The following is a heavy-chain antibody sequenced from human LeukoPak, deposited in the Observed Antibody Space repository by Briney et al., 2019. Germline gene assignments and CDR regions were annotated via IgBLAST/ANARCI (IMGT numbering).Heavy chain of an antibody. CDR3: AKDYGYSSSWYDY. CDR2: ISWDSASV. D-gene: IGHD6-13*01. Sequence: GGSLRLSCEASGFTFDDYGMHWVRQAPGKGREWVSTISWDSASVGYVASVKGRFTISREHAKNTLYLQMNSLRPEDTALYYCAKDYGYSSSWYDYWGQGTLVTVSS. CDR1: GFTFDDYG. V-gene: IGHV3-9*01. J-gene: IGHJ4*02.